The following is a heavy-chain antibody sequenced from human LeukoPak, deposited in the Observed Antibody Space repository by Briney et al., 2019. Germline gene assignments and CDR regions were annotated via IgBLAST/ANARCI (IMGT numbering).Heavy chain of an antibody. CDR3: ARDPYRYDARVAEYFQH. CDR1: GFTFSGYA. D-gene: IGHD4-11*01. V-gene: IGHV3-30-3*01. Sequence: PGGSLRLSCAAPGFTFSGYAMHWVRQALDKGLEWVAVISTDGSSKYYANSVKGRFTISRDNSKNTLYLQMNSLRAEDTAVYYCARDPYRYDARVAEYFQHWGQGTLVTVSS. J-gene: IGHJ1*01. CDR2: ISTDGSSK.